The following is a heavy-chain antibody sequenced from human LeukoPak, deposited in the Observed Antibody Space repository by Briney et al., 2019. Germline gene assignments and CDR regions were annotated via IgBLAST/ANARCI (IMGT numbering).Heavy chain of an antibody. V-gene: IGHV1-69*13. CDR2: IIPIFGTA. J-gene: IGHJ4*02. Sequence: SVKVSCKASGGTFSSYAISWVRQAPGQGLEWMGGIIPIFGTANYAQKFQGRVTITADESTSTAYMELSSLRSEDTAVYYCARDLRGYYYDSSGPKFYYWGQETLVTVSS. CDR1: GGTFSSYA. D-gene: IGHD3-22*01. CDR3: ARDLRGYYYDSSGPKFYY.